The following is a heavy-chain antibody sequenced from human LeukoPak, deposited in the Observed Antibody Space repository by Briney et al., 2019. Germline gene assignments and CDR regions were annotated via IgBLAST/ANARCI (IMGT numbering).Heavy chain of an antibody. Sequence: GASVKVSCKASGYTFTSFDINWVRQATGQGPEWMGWMNPNSGNRGYAQKFQGRVTMTRNTSINTAYMELSSLRSEDTAVYYCASRLGCANKTSWYNWFGPWGQGTLVTVSS. CDR3: ASRLGCANKTSWYNWFGP. D-gene: IGHD6-13*01. V-gene: IGHV1-8*01. CDR1: GYTFTSFD. CDR2: MNPNSGNR. J-gene: IGHJ5*02.